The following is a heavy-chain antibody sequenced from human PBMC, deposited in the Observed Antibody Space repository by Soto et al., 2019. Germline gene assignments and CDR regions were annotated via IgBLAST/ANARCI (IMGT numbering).Heavy chain of an antibody. CDR2: ISSSSSTI. CDR3: ARDPHRETVIKQGYYYYYYMDV. J-gene: IGHJ6*03. Sequence: GGSLRLSCAASGFTFSSYSMNRVRQAPGKGLEWVSYISSSSSTIYYADSVKGRFTISRDNAKNSLYLQMNSLRAEDTAVYYCARDPHRETVIKQGYYYYYYMDVWGKGTTVTVSS. D-gene: IGHD4-17*01. CDR1: GFTFSSYS. V-gene: IGHV3-48*01.